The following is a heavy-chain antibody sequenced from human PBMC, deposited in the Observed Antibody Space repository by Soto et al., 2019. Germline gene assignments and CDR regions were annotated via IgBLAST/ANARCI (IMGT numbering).Heavy chain of an antibody. Sequence: QVQLVQSGAEVKKPGSSVKVSCKASGGTFSSYTISWVRQAPGQGLEWMGRIIPILGIANYAQRFQGRVTITADKSTSTAYMELSSLRSEDAAVYYCARGSDYVYWYFDLWGRGTLVTVSS. CDR1: GGTFSSYT. V-gene: IGHV1-69*02. D-gene: IGHD4-17*01. CDR3: ARGSDYVYWYFDL. J-gene: IGHJ2*01. CDR2: IIPILGIA.